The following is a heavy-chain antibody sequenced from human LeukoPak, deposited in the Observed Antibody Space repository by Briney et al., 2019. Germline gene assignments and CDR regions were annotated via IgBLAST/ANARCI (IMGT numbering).Heavy chain of an antibody. D-gene: IGHD4/OR15-4a*01. J-gene: IGHJ4*02. CDR2: IIPIFGTA. Sequence: SVKVSCXASGGTFSSYAISWVRQAPGQGLEWMGRIIPIFGTANYAQKFQGRVTITTDESTSTAYMELSSLRSEDTAVYYCAVAKDGHGTIRFDYWGQGTLVTVSS. V-gene: IGHV1-69*05. CDR3: AVAKDGHGTIRFDY. CDR1: GGTFSSYA.